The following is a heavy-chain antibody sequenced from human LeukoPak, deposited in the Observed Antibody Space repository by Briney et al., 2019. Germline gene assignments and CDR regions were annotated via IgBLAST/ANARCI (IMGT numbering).Heavy chain of an antibody. D-gene: IGHD2-2*01. CDR2: IYYSGST. CDR3: ASELGYCSSTSCYFPHWFDP. V-gene: IGHV4-39*01. CDR1: GGSISSSSSY. J-gene: IGHJ5*02. Sequence: PSETLSLTCTVSGGSISSSSSYWGWIRQPPGKGLEWIGSIYYSGSTYYNPSLKSRVTISVDTSKNQFSLKLSSVTAADTAVYYCASELGYCSSTSCYFPHWFDPWGQGTLVTVSS.